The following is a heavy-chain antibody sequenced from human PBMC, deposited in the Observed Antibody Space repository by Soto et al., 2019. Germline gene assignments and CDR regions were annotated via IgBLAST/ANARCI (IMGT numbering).Heavy chain of an antibody. CDR3: ARPSTDYGDYGLSFAY. CDR2: ISAHTGNT. V-gene: IGHV1-18*01. J-gene: IGHJ4*02. CDR1: GFIFTGYG. D-gene: IGHD4-17*01. Sequence: QVQLVQSGAEVKKPGASVKVSCKASGFIFTGYGISWVRQAPGQGPEWMGWISAHTGNTIYSQKFQDRLTMTTDSSTSVAYMELRSLRSDDPAVYYCARPSTDYGDYGLSFAYWGQGTLVTVSS.